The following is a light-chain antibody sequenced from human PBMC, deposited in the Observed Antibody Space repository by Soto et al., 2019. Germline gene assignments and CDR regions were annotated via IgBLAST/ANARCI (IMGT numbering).Light chain of an antibody. V-gene: IGKV2-30*01. J-gene: IGKJ1*01. CDR3: MQGTRWPWT. Sequence: DVVMTQSPLSLPVTLGQPASISCRSSQTLVDSDGNTFLNWYHQGPGQSPRRLIYKISNRDSGVPDRFSGSGSGTDFTLKISRVEAEDVGVYYCMQGTRWPWTFGQGTKV. CDR2: KIS. CDR1: QTLVDSDGNTF.